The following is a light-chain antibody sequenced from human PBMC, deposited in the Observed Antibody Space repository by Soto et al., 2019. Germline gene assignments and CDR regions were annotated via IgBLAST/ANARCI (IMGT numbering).Light chain of an antibody. Sequence: DIQMTQSPSTPSASVGDRVTITCQATQSITKYLVWYQQKPGKAPKLLISKASTLQSGVPSRFSGSGSGTEFTLTISSLQPDDFATYYCQQYNTYPVWTFGQGTKVEIK. CDR3: QQYNTYPVWT. CDR1: QSITKY. CDR2: KAS. J-gene: IGKJ1*01. V-gene: IGKV1-5*03.